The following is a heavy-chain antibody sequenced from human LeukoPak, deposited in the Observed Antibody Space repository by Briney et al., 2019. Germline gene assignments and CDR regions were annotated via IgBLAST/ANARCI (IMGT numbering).Heavy chain of an antibody. CDR2: IRYDGSDP. D-gene: IGHD1-14*01. J-gene: IGHJ4*02. CDR1: GFVFSDYG. V-gene: IGHV3-30*02. Sequence: GGSLRLSCATSGFVFSDYGIHWVRQAPGKGLEWVAFIRYDGSDPNYPDSVKGRFTISRDNSKNMVQLQMNSLRVEDTAVYYCARGVEPLAANTLAYWGQGTLVTVSS. CDR3: ARGVEPLAANTLAY.